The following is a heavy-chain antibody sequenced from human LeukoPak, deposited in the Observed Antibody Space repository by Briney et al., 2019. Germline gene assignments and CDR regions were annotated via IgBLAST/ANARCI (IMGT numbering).Heavy chain of an antibody. V-gene: IGHV4-30-4*08. Sequence: RTSETRSLTCTVSGGSISSGDYYWSWIRQPPGKGLEWIGYIYYSGSTYYNPSLKSRVTISVDTSKNQFSLKLSSVTAADTAVYYCAREVVVPGAITYYYYYYMDVWGKGTTVTVSS. CDR1: GGSISSGDYY. CDR3: AREVVVPGAITYYYYYYMDV. CDR2: IYYSGST. D-gene: IGHD2-2*01. J-gene: IGHJ6*03.